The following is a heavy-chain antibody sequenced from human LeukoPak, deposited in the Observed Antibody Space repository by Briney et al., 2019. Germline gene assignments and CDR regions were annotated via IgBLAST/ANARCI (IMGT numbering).Heavy chain of an antibody. CDR3: ARVPGGVGSYGFGRFDP. CDR2: IIPIFGTA. CDR1: GGTFSSYA. D-gene: IGHD5-18*01. Sequence: SVKVSCKASGGTFSSYAISWVRQAPGQGPEWMGGIIPIFGTANYAQKFQGRVTITADKSTSTAYMELSSLRSEDTAVYYCARVPGGVGSYGFGRFDPWGQGTLVTVSS. V-gene: IGHV1-69*06. J-gene: IGHJ5*02.